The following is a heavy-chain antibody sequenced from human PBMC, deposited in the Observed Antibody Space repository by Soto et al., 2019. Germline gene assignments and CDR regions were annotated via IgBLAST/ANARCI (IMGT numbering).Heavy chain of an antibody. J-gene: IGHJ4*02. CDR1: GGTFSSYT. Sequence: QVQLVQSGAEVKKPGSSVKVSCKASGGTFSSYTISWVRHAPGQGLEWMGRIIPILGIANYAQKLQGRVTITADKSTSTAYMELSSLRSEDTAVYYCASQRPGGGTGVYYFDYWGQGTLVTVSS. CDR3: ASQRPGGGTGVYYFDY. D-gene: IGHD3-10*01. CDR2: IIPILGIA. V-gene: IGHV1-69*02.